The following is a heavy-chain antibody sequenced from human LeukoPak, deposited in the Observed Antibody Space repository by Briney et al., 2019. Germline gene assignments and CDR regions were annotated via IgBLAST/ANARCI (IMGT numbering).Heavy chain of an antibody. D-gene: IGHD5-12*01. J-gene: IGHJ4*02. Sequence: GGSLRLSCAASGFSFSNYAISWIRQAPGGGLEWVSRISGSGDGTYYAESVRGRFTISRDNSRDTLYLQMSSLRAEDTAMYYCAKGYDTYDFWGRGTLVSVSS. CDR1: GFSFSNYA. CDR3: AKGYDTYDF. V-gene: IGHV3-23*01. CDR2: ISGSGDGT.